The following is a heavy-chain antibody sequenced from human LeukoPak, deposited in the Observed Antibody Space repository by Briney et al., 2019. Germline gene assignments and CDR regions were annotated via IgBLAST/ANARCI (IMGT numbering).Heavy chain of an antibody. Sequence: GSLRLSCAASGFTLSSFSMNWVRQAPGKGLEWVSFITGSSSTIYYADSVKGRFTISRDNAKNTLYLQMNSLRAEDTAVYYCAREGVLRYFDWLSTPNWGQGTLVTVSS. CDR2: ITGSSSTI. J-gene: IGHJ4*02. CDR1: GFTLSSFS. D-gene: IGHD3-9*01. CDR3: AREGVLRYFDWLSTPN. V-gene: IGHV3-48*01.